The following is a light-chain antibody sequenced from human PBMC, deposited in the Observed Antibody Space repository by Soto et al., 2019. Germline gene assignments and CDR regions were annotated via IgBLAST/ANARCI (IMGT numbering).Light chain of an antibody. CDR1: HSTSRW. CDR2: DAS. J-gene: IGKJ4*01. CDR3: QQTYSGPLT. Sequence: DIQMTQSPSTLSASVGDRVTITCRASHSTSRWLTWYQQKPGKAPKVLIYDASSLESGVPSRFSGSGSGTDFTLTISSLQPEDFATYYCQQTYSGPLTFGGGTKVDIK. V-gene: IGKV1-5*01.